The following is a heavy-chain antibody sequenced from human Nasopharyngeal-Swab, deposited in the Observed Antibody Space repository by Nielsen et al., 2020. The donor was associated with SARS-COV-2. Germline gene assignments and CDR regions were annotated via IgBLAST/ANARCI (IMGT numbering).Heavy chain of an antibody. J-gene: IGHJ3*01. CDR3: ARHITRLDAFDL. CDR2: VIPIFGTP. V-gene: IGHV1-69*13. Sequence: VKVSCKASRGTLTNYAISWVRQAPGQGLEWMGGVIPIFGTPNYAQKFQGRITITADAARTTAYMELSSLTFEDTAVYYCARHITRLDAFDLWGQGTLVTVSS. CDR1: RGTLTNYA. D-gene: IGHD3-10*01.